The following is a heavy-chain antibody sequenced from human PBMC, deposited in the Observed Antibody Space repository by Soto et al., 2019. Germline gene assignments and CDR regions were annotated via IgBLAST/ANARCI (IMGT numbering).Heavy chain of an antibody. CDR1: GYTFTSYD. J-gene: IGHJ6*02. D-gene: IGHD6-6*01. CDR2: MNPNSGNT. CDR3: AREYSSSSSGGYYYYYGVDV. Sequence: ASVKVSFKSSGYTFTSYDINWVRQATGQGLAWMGWMNPNSGNTGYAQKFQGRVTMTRNTSISTAYMELSSLRSEDTAVYYCAREYSSSSSGGYYYYYGVDVWGQGTTVTVSS. V-gene: IGHV1-8*01.